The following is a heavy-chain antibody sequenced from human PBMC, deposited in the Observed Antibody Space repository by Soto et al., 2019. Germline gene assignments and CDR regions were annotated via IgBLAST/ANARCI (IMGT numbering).Heavy chain of an antibody. V-gene: IGHV4-59*01. CDR3: ARAGGRYAITAYDV. J-gene: IGHJ3*01. Sequence: SGTRSLTSAVHRVSIDSSYWSWFRQPPGKALEWIGYIYYSGTTNYNPSLKSRVTISVDTSKNQFSLRLSSVTAADTAVYYCARAGGRYAITAYDVWGPGTLVT. CDR1: RVSIDSSY. CDR2: IYYSGTT. D-gene: IGHD1-26*01.